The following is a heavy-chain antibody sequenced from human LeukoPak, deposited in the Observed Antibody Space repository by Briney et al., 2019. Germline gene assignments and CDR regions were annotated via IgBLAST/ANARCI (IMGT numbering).Heavy chain of an antibody. V-gene: IGHV4-39*01. J-gene: IGHJ6*03. D-gene: IGHD4-17*01. CDR1: GVTPLSSRHY. CDR2: TYYSGDT. Sequence: SETLSLTCTVSGVTPLSSRHYWAWIRQPPGKGLEWIATTYYSGDTYSNSSLKSRVAVSVDFSKNQFSLSLTSVTATDAATYFCARQAPGLRSAYHYYYMDVWGKGTTVLVSS. CDR3: ARQAPGLRSAYHYYYMDV.